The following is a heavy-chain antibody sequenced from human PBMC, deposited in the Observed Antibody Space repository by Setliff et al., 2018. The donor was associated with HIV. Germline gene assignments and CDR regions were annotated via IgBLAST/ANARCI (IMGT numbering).Heavy chain of an antibody. V-gene: IGHV3-7*01. CDR3: AKGGATSITMIVVAVQH. J-gene: IGHJ1*01. CDR2: IKQDGSEK. Sequence: QPGGSLRLSCTASEFTFSRYWMSWVRQAPGKGLEWVANIKQDGSEKYYVDSVKGRFTISRDNAKNSLYLQMDSLRAEDTAVYYCAKGGATSITMIVVAVQHWGQGTLVTVSS. D-gene: IGHD3-22*01. CDR1: EFTFSRYW.